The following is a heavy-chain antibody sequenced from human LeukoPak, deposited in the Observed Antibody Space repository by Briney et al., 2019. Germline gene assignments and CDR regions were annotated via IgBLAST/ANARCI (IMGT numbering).Heavy chain of an antibody. J-gene: IGHJ4*02. CDR1: GGSISSSSYY. V-gene: IGHV4-39*01. CDR2: IYYSGST. CDR3: ARHTEVLRFLEWSPGAVDY. D-gene: IGHD3-3*01. Sequence: SETLSLTCTVSGGSISSSSYYWGWIRQPPGKGLEWIGSIYYSGSTYYNPSLKSRVTISVDTSMNQFSLKLISVTAADTAVYYCARHTEVLRFLEWSPGAVDYWGQGTLVTVSS.